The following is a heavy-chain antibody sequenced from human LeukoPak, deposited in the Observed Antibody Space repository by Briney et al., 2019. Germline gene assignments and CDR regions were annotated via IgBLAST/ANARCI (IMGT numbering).Heavy chain of an antibody. CDR2: INHSGST. Sequence: PSETLSLTCAVYGGSFSGYYWNWIRQPPGKGLEWIGEINHSGSTNYNPSLRSRVTMSVGTSKNQFSLKLSSVTAADTAVYYCARFSVVGAPPTWGQGTLVTVSS. J-gene: IGHJ5*02. V-gene: IGHV4-34*01. CDR3: ARFSVVGAPPT. D-gene: IGHD1-26*01. CDR1: GGSFSGYY.